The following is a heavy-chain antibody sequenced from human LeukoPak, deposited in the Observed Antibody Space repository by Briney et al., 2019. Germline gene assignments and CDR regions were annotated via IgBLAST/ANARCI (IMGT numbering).Heavy chain of an antibody. Sequence: ASVKVSCKASGYTFTNYGICWVRQAPGQGLEWMGWISTYNGNTNYAQKLQGRVTMTTDTSTSTVYMELSSLRADDTAVYYCAREVVSATNWFDPWGQGTLVTVSS. CDR3: AREVVSATNWFDP. CDR1: GYTFTNYG. D-gene: IGHD2-21*02. CDR2: ISTYNGNT. J-gene: IGHJ5*02. V-gene: IGHV1-18*01.